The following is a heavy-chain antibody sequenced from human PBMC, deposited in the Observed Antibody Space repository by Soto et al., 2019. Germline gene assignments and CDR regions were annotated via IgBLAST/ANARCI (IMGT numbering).Heavy chain of an antibody. V-gene: IGHV4-39*01. D-gene: IGHD6-6*01. J-gene: IGHJ4*02. CDR1: GGSISSSSYY. CDR2: IYYSGST. Sequence: QLQLQESGPGLVKPSETLSLTCTVSGGSISSSSYYWGWIRQPPGKGLEWIGSIYYSGSTYYNPSLKSRVTISVDTSKNQFSLKLSAVTAADTAVYYCASGPVSEYSSSSYDYWGQGTLVTVSS. CDR3: ASGPVSEYSSSSYDY.